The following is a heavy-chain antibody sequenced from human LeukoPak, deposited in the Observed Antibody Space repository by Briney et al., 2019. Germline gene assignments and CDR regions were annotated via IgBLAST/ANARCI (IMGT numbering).Heavy chain of an antibody. Sequence: QPGRSLRLSCAGSGFTFGGYGMHCFRQTPGKGLEWVAVIAYDGSRAFYADSVKGRFTISRDNSKNTMSVQMDDLRAEDTAVYYRTGYNNDHFDNWGHGNLVTVSS. CDR1: GFTFGGYG. V-gene: IGHV3-33*03. D-gene: IGHD5-12*01. J-gene: IGHJ4*01. CDR3: TGYNNDHFDN. CDR2: IAYDGSRA.